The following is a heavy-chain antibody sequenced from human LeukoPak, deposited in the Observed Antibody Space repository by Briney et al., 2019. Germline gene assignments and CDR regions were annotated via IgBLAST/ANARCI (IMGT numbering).Heavy chain of an antibody. J-gene: IGHJ4*02. CDR1: GGSISSRSYY. Sequence: PSETLSLTCTVSGGSISSRSYYWGWIRQPPGKGLEWIGRISDSGNTYYSPSLRSRVTISIDMSKNQFSLKLSSVTAADTAVYYCARDRRKYCSSTSCSRLDYWGQGTLVTVSS. CDR2: ISDSGNT. CDR3: ARDRRKYCSSTSCSRLDY. D-gene: IGHD2-2*01. V-gene: IGHV4-39*02.